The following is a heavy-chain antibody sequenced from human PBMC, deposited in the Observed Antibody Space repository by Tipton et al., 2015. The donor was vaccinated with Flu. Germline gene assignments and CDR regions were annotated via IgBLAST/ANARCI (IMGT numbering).Heavy chain of an antibody. J-gene: IGHJ4*02. D-gene: IGHD3-10*02. Sequence: GLVKPSETLSLTCTVSSGSIRSTNYFCAWIRQPPGKRLELIGSIYPSGTTYYNPSLKSRVTISVDTSKSQFSLMLRSVTAADTAVYYCARLSYYDVDLKNFYFDYWGQGALVTVFS. CDR1: SGSIRSTNYF. V-gene: IGHV4-39*01. CDR3: ARLSYYDVDLKNFYFDY. CDR2: IYPSGTT.